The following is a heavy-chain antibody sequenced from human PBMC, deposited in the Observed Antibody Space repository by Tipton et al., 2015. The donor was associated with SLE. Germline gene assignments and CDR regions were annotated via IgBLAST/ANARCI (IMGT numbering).Heavy chain of an antibody. D-gene: IGHD6-19*01. CDR2: INHSGST. J-gene: IGHJ4*02. V-gene: IGHV4-34*01. CDR3: ARESIAVAGTQY. Sequence: TLSLTCAVYGGSFSAYYWSWIRQPPGKWLEWIGEINHSGSTNYNPSLKSRVTISVHTSKNQFSLKLTSVTAADTAVYFCARESIAVAGTQYWGQGTLVTVSS. CDR1: GGSFSAYY.